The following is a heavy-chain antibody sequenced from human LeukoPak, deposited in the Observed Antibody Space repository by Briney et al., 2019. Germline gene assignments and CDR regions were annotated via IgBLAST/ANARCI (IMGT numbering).Heavy chain of an antibody. CDR3: ARDLNYYDSSGYLDY. CDR2: IYYSGST. D-gene: IGHD3-22*01. V-gene: IGHV4-39*07. J-gene: IGHJ4*02. Sequence: SEILSLTCTVSGGSISSSSYYWGWIRQPPGKGLEWIGSIYYSGSTYYNPSLKSRVTISVNTSKNQFSLKLSSVTAADTAVYYCARDLNYYDSSGYLDYWGQGTLVTVSS. CDR1: GGSISSSSYY.